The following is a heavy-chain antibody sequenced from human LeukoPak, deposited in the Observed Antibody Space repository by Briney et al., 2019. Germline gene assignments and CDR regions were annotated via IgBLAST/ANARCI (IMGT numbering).Heavy chain of an antibody. CDR1: GGSISSYY. J-gene: IGHJ4*02. Sequence: KPSDTLSLTCTVSGGSISSYYWSWIRQPPGKGLEWIGYIYYSGSTNYNPSLKSRVTISVDTSKNQFSLKLSSVTAADTAVYYCARIPPHSSSGSWVVVGSYFDYWGQGTPVTVSS. CDR3: ARIPPHSSSGSWVVVGSYFDY. V-gene: IGHV4-59*07. CDR2: IYYSGST. D-gene: IGHD6-25*01.